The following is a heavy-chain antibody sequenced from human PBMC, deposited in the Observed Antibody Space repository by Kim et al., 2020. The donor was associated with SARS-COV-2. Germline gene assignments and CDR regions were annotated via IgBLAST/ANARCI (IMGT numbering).Heavy chain of an antibody. D-gene: IGHD5-18*01. CDR2: IYHSGST. J-gene: IGHJ4*02. Sequence: SETLSLTCTVSGYSISSGYYWGWIRQPPGKGLEWIGSIYHSGSTYYNPSLKSRVTISVDTSKNQFSLKLSSVTAADTAVYYCARSRLQLGDDYWGQGTLVTVSS. CDR1: GYSISSGYY. CDR3: ARSRLQLGDDY. V-gene: IGHV4-38-2*02.